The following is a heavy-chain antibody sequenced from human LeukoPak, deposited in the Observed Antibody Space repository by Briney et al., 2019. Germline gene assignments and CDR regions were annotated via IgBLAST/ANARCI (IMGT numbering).Heavy chain of an antibody. CDR2: INPNSGGT. CDR1: GYTFTGYY. CDR3: ARDQIMITFGGVIDDY. V-gene: IGHV1-2*06. D-gene: IGHD3-16*02. Sequence: ASVKVSCKASGYTFTGYYMHWVRQAPGRGLEWTGRINPNSGGTNYAQKFQGRVTMTRDTSISTAYMELSRLRSDDTAVYYCARDQIMITFGGVIDDYWGQGTLVTVSS. J-gene: IGHJ4*02.